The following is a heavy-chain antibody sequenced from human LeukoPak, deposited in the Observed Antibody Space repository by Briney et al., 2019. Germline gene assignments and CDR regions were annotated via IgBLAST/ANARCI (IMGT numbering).Heavy chain of an antibody. Sequence: PSETLSLTCTVSGGSISSGGYYWSWIRQHPGKGLEWIGYIYYSGSTYYNPSLKSRVTTSVDTSKNQFSLKLSSVTAADTAVYYCARVVQLVISPVGATKGFDYWGQGTLVTVSS. V-gene: IGHV4-31*03. CDR3: ARVVQLVISPVGATKGFDY. CDR2: IYYSGST. D-gene: IGHD1-26*01. CDR1: GGSISSGGYY. J-gene: IGHJ4*02.